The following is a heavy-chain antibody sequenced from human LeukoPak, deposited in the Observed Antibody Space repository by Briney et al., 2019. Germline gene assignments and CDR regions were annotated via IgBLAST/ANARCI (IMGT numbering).Heavy chain of an antibody. CDR2: MNPNSGDT. CDR1: VYTFTNFY. V-gene: IGHV1-2*02. J-gene: IGHJ4*02. CDR3: ARRPINCIIANCYVDY. Sequence: ASVKVSCKASVYTFTNFYIHWVRQAPGQGLEWMGWMNPNSGDTSYAREFQDRVTMTRDTSLSTAYMELSRLRSDDTAVYFCARRPINCIIANCYVDYWGQGTLVTVSS. D-gene: IGHD2-2*01.